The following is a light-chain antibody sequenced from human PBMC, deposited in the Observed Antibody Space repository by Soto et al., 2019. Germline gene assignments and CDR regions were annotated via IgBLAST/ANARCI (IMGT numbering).Light chain of an antibody. CDR3: LQHNSFPYT. Sequence: DIQMTQSPSAMSASVGDRVTITCRASLGISNYLAWFQQKPGKVPKRLIYGASSLQSGVPSRFSGSGSGTEFTLTISSLQPEDSATYYCLQHNSFPYTFGQGTKLEIK. CDR1: LGISNY. V-gene: IGKV1-17*03. J-gene: IGKJ2*01. CDR2: GAS.